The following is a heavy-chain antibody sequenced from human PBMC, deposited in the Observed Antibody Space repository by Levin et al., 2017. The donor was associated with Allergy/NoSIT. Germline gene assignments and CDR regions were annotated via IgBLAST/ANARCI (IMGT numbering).Heavy chain of an antibody. CDR2: ISSSGSTI. CDR1: GFTFSSYE. CDR3: ARVSSPTVDTYYYYGMDV. D-gene: IGHD4-17*01. Sequence: GGSLRLSCAASGFTFSSYEMNWVRQAPGKGLEWVSYISSSGSTIYYADSVKGRFTISRDNAKNSLYLQMNSLRAEDTAVYYCARVSSPTVDTYYYYGMDVWGQGTTVTVSS. V-gene: IGHV3-48*03. J-gene: IGHJ6*02.